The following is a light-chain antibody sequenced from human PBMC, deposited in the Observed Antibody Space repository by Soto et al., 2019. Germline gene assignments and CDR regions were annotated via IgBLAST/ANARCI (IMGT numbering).Light chain of an antibody. CDR1: QYVSTTF. CDR2: GTS. CDR3: QQYGSSPLT. V-gene: IGKV3-20*01. J-gene: IGKJ4*01. Sequence: EIVLTQSPGTLSLSPGERATLSCRASQYVSTTFFAWYQQKPGQAPRLLIYGTSNRATGIPDRFSGSGSVTDFTLAISSPEPEDLAVYYCQQYGSSPLTVGGETRMEIK.